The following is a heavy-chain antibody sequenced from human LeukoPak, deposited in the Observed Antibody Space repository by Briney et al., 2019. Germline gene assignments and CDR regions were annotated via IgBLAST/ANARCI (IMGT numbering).Heavy chain of an antibody. CDR2: IKEDGSDK. V-gene: IGHV3-7*05. Sequence: GGSLRLSCAASGFAFTNYWMSWVRQAPGKGLEWVANIKEDGSDKYYVDSVKGRFTISRYNAKNSQYLQMNSLRAEDTAVYYCARDTGYNTFDYWGQGTLVTVSS. D-gene: IGHD5-24*01. J-gene: IGHJ4*02. CDR1: GFAFTNYW. CDR3: ARDTGYNTFDY.